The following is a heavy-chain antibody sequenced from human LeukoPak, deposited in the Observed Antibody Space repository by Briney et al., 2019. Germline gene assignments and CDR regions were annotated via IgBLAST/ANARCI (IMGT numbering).Heavy chain of an antibody. Sequence: SETLSLTCTVSGGSISSSSYYWGWIRQPPGKGLEWIGSIYYSGSTYYNPSLKSRVTISVDTSKNQFSLKLSSVTAADTAVYYCARGGIVGATYYYYYYGMDVWGQGTTVTVSS. CDR2: IYYSGST. CDR1: GGSISSSSYY. CDR3: ARGGIVGATYYYYYYGMDV. J-gene: IGHJ6*02. V-gene: IGHV4-39*07. D-gene: IGHD1-26*01.